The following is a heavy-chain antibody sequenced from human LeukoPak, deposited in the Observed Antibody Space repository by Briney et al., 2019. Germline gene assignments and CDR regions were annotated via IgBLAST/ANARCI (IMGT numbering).Heavy chain of an antibody. J-gene: IGHJ4*02. CDR3: ARDKQVGATYFDY. CDR1: GFTLSSYW. V-gene: IGHV3-7*01. CDR2: IKQDGREI. D-gene: IGHD1-26*01. Sequence: GGSLRLSCAASGFTLSSYWMCWVRQAPGRGLEWVANIKQDGREIYYVDSVKGRFTISRDNAKNSLYLQMNSLRAEDTAVYYCARDKQVGATYFDYWGQGTLVTVSS.